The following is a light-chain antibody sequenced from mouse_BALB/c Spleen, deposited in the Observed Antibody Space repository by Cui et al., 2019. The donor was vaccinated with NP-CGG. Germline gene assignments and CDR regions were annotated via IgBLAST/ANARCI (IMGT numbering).Light chain of an antibody. CDR1: TGAVTTSNY. Sequence: QSVVTQESALTTSPGETVTLTCRSSTGAVTTSNYANWVQAKPDHLFTGLIGGTNNRVPGVPARFSGSLIGDKAALTTTGAQTEDETIYFCALWYSNHWVFGGGTKLTVL. CDR3: ALWYSNHWV. J-gene: IGLJ1*01. V-gene: IGLV1*01. CDR2: GTN.